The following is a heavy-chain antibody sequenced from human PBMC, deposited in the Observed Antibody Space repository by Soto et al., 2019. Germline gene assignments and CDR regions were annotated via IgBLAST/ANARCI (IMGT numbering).Heavy chain of an antibody. V-gene: IGHV4-59*01. CDR2: IFYSGST. D-gene: IGHD3-10*02. CDR3: ASMIGDPVLSFDS. Sequence: QVQLQESGPGLVKPSETLSLTCTVSGGSISSYYWSWIRQPPGKGLEWIGFIFYSGSTSYNPSLKSRGTISIDTSEYRFSLKLNSVTAADPAVYYCASMIGDPVLSFDSWGQGTLVAVSS. J-gene: IGHJ5*01. CDR1: GGSISSYY.